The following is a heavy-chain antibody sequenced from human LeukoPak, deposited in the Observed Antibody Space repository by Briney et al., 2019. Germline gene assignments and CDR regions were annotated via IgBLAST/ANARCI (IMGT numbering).Heavy chain of an antibody. Sequence: SETLSLTCTVSGGSISSYYWSWIRQPPGKGLEWIGYIYYSGSTNYNPSLKSRVTISVDTSKNQFSLKLSSVTAADTAVYYCARPIAVAGKGRFGYWGQGTLVTVSS. V-gene: IGHV4-59*12. CDR3: ARPIAVAGKGRFGY. J-gene: IGHJ4*02. CDR2: IYYSGST. D-gene: IGHD6-19*01. CDR1: GGSISSYY.